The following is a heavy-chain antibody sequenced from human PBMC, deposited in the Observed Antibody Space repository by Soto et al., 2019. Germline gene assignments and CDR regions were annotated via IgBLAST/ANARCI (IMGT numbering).Heavy chain of an antibody. CDR1: GFTVSSNY. D-gene: IGHD6-6*01. J-gene: IGHJ6*02. V-gene: IGHV3-53*01. CDR3: ARDGSISSPSEEHYYGMDV. CDR2: IYSGGST. Sequence: GGSLRLSCAASGFTVSSNYMSWVRQAPGKGLEWVSVIYSGGSTYYADSVKGRFTISRDNSKNTLYLQMNSLRAEDTAVYYCARDGSISSPSEEHYYGMDVWGQGTTVTVSS.